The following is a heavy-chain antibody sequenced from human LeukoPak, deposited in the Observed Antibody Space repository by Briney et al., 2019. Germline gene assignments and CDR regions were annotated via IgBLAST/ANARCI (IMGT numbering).Heavy chain of an antibody. CDR2: ISYDGSNK. Sequence: GGSLRLSCAASGFTFSSYAMHWVRQAPGKGLEWVAVISYDGSNKYYADSVKGRFTISRDNSKNTLYLQMNSLRAEDTAVYYCAKIAVAGPYYYYYYMDVWGKGTTVTVSS. CDR1: GFTFSSYA. V-gene: IGHV3-30*04. CDR3: AKIAVAGPYYYYYYMDV. D-gene: IGHD6-19*01. J-gene: IGHJ6*03.